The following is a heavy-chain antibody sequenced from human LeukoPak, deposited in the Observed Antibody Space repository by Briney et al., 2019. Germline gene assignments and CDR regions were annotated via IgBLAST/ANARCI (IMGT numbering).Heavy chain of an antibody. J-gene: IGHJ5*02. Sequence: PSETLSLTCTVSSDSISSDDYYWSWIRQPPGKGLEWIVYIYYSGSTFYNPSLKSRVTISMDTSKNQFSLMLSSVTAADTAVYYCARAGLSLPAAIHDWFDPWGQGTLVTVSS. CDR3: ARAGLSLPAAIHDWFDP. D-gene: IGHD2-2*01. CDR2: IYYSGST. V-gene: IGHV4-30-4*01. CDR1: SDSISSDDYY.